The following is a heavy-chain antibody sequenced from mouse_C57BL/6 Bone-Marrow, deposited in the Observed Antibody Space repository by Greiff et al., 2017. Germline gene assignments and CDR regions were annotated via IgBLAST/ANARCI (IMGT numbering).Heavy chain of an antibody. J-gene: IGHJ4*01. CDR1: GFSLTSYG. V-gene: IGHV2-5*01. CDR2: IWRGGST. Sequence: QVQLKQSGPGLVQPSQSLSITCTVSGFSLTSYGVHWVRQSPGKGLEWLGVIWRGGSTDYTAAVMSRLSITKDNSKSQVFFKMNSLQADDTAIYYCAKKERDYFYAMDYWGQGTSVTVSS. D-gene: IGHD1-1*01. CDR3: AKKERDYFYAMDY.